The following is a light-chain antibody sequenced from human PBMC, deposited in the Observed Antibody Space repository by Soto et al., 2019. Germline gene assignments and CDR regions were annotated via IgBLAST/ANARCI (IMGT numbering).Light chain of an antibody. J-gene: IGLJ3*02. V-gene: IGLV1-40*01. CDR3: QSYDNSLSAWV. CDR2: GNN. CDR1: SSSIGAGYD. Sequence: QPVLTQPPSVSGAPGQRVTISCTGSSSSIGAGYDVHWYQQLPGTAPKLLIYGNNKRPSGVPDRFSGSKSGTSASLAITGLQAEDEGDYYCQSYDNSLSAWVFGGGTKLTVL.